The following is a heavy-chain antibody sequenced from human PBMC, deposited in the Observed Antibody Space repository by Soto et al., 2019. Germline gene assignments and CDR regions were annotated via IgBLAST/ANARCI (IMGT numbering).Heavy chain of an antibody. CDR2: ISSSSSTI. CDR1: GFTFSSYS. D-gene: IGHD2-2*02. V-gene: IGHV3-48*01. Sequence: EVQLVESGGGLVQPGGSLRLSCAASGFTFSSYSMNWVRQAPGKGLEWVSYISSSSSTIYYADSVKGRFTISRDNAKNSLYLQMNSLRAEDTAVYYCGGFSIRDFDYWGQGTLVTVSS. CDR3: GGFSIRDFDY. J-gene: IGHJ4*02.